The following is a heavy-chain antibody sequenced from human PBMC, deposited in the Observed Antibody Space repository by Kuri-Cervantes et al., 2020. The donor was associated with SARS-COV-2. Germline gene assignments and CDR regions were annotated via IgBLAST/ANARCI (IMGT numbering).Heavy chain of an antibody. D-gene: IGHD6-13*01. J-gene: IGHJ6*02. V-gene: IGHV5-10-1*01. Sequence: KVSCKGSGYSFTSYWISWVRQMPGKGLEWMGRIDPSDSYTNYSPSFQGHVTISADKSISTAYLQWSSLKASDTAMCYCARRRADGYYYGMDVWGQGTTVTVSS. CDR2: IDPSDSYT. CDR1: GYSFTSYW. CDR3: ARRRADGYYYGMDV.